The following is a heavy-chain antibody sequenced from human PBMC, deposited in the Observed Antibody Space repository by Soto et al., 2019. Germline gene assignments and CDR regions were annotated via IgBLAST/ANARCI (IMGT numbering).Heavy chain of an antibody. J-gene: IGHJ4*02. CDR2: ISTSSSYL. Sequence: TGWSLRLSCAASGFSFISHSMAWVRQAPGKGLEWVSSISTSSSYLYYADSVRGRFTISRDDAKNSLYLHMNSLRAEDTAVYYCAKVRDYGGNYRDYWGQGTLVTVSS. CDR1: GFSFISHS. D-gene: IGHD4-17*01. CDR3: AKVRDYGGNYRDY. V-gene: IGHV3-21*04.